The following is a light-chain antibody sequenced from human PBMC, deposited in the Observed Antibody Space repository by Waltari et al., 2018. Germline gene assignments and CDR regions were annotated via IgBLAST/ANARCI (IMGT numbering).Light chain of an antibody. V-gene: IGLV1-47*01. CDR2: RNN. Sequence: QSVLTQPPSASATPGQRVTISCSGSSSTVEINYVYWYQQLPGTAPNLLIYRNNQRPSGVPDRFSGSKSGTSASLAISGLRSEDEADYYCATWDVSLSGWVFGGGTKLTVL. CDR3: ATWDVSLSGWV. CDR1: SSTVEINY. J-gene: IGLJ3*02.